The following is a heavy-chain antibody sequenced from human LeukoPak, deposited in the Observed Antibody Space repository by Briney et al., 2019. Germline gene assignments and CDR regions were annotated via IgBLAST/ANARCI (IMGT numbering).Heavy chain of an antibody. Sequence: SVKVSCKASGGTFSSYAISWVRQAPGQGLEWMGGIIPIFGTANYAQKFQGRVTITADESTSTAYMELSSLRSEDTAVYYCARDDGHYDYVWGSYRYFTFDYWGQGTLVTVSS. CDR2: IIPIFGTA. J-gene: IGHJ4*02. CDR1: GGTFSSYA. CDR3: ARDDGHYDYVWGSYRYFTFDY. D-gene: IGHD3-16*02. V-gene: IGHV1-69*13.